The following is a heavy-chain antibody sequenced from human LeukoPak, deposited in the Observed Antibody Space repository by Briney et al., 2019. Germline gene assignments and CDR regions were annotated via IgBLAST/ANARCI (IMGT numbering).Heavy chain of an antibody. V-gene: IGHV4-59*01. D-gene: IGHD2-15*01. Sequence: SETLSLTCTVSGGSISSYYWSWIRQPPGKGLEWIGYIYYSGSTNYNPSLKSRVTISVDTSRNQFSLKLSSVTAADTAVYYCAREGINGLAYWGQGTLVTVSS. CDR1: GGSISSYY. J-gene: IGHJ4*02. CDR2: IYYSGST. CDR3: AREGINGLAY.